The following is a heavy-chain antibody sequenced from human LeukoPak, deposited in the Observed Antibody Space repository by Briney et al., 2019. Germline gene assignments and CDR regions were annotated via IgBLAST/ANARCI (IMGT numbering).Heavy chain of an antibody. Sequence: GGSLRLSCVASGFTFTSYAMHWVRQAPGKGLEWVAVISYDGSNEYYADSVRGRFTISRDTSKNTLYLQVNSLRAEDTAVYYCVRDLSGRWTFDYWGQGTLVTVSS. CDR3: VRDLSGRWTFDY. D-gene: IGHD2-15*01. CDR2: ISYDGSNE. V-gene: IGHV3-30-3*01. CDR1: GFTFTSYA. J-gene: IGHJ4*02.